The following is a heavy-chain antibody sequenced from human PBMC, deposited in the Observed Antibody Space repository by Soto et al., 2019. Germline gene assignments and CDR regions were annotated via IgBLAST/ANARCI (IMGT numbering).Heavy chain of an antibody. V-gene: IGHV3-23*01. D-gene: IGHD2-2*01. Sequence: GGSLRLSCAASGFTFSSYAMSWVRQAPGKGLEWVSAISGSGGSTYYADSVKGRFTISRDNSKNTLYLQMNSLRAEDTAVYYCAKLTYCSSTSCYLFDYWGQGTLVTVSS. CDR2: ISGSGGST. CDR1: GFTFSSYA. J-gene: IGHJ4*02. CDR3: AKLTYCSSTSCYLFDY.